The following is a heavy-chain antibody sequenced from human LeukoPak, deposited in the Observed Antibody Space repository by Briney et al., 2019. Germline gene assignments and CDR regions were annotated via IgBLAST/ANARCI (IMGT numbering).Heavy chain of an antibody. V-gene: IGHV1-46*01. J-gene: IGHJ5*01. CDR3: ARDFGAQLERRNWFDY. Sequence: ASVTVSCTASGYTFTSYYMHWVRQAPGQGLEWMGVINPSGGSTSYAQKFQGRVTMTRDMSTSTVYMELSSLRSEDTAVYYCARDFGAQLERRNWFDYWGQGTLVTVSS. CDR2: INPSGGST. CDR1: GYTFTSYY. D-gene: IGHD3-16*01.